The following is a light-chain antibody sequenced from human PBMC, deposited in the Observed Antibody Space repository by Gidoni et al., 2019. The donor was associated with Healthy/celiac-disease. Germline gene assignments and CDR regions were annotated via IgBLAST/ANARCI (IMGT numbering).Light chain of an antibody. Sequence: EIVLTLSPGTLSLSPGERATLSCRASQSVSSSYLAWYQQKPGQAPKLLIYGASSRATGIPDRFSGSGSGTDFTLTISRLGPEEFAVYYCQQYGSSRLTFGGGTKVEIK. CDR1: QSVSSSY. CDR2: GAS. J-gene: IGKJ4*01. CDR3: QQYGSSRLT. V-gene: IGKV3-20*01.